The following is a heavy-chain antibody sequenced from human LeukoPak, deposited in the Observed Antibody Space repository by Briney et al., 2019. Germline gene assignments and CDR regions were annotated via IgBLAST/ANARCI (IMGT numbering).Heavy chain of an antibody. V-gene: IGHV4-34*01. J-gene: IGHJ4*02. CDR3: ARVYLTYDSSGYCFDY. Sequence: SETLSLTCAVYGGSFSGYYWSWIRQPPGKGLEWIGEINHSGSTNYNPSLKSRVTISVDTSKNQFSLKLSSVTAADTAVYYCARVYLTYDSSGYCFDYWGRGTLVTVSS. CDR2: INHSGST. CDR1: GGSFSGYY. D-gene: IGHD3-22*01.